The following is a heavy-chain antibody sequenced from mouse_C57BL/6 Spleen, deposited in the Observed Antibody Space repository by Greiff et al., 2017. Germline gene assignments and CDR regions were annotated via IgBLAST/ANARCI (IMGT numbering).Heavy chain of an antibody. J-gene: IGHJ2*01. D-gene: IGHD2-4*01. Sequence: QVQLQQPGAELVKPGASVKLSCKASGYTFTSYWMHWVKQRPGQGLEWIGMIHPNSGSTNYNEKFKSKATLTVDKSSSTAYMQLSSLTSEDSAVYYCARGDDNDEVGREDYWGQGTTLTVSS. CDR1: GYTFTSYW. CDR2: IHPNSGST. V-gene: IGHV1-64*01. CDR3: ARGDDNDEVGREDY.